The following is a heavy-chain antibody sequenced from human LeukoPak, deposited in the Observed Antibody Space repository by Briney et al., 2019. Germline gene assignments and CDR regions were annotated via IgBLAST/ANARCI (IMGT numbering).Heavy chain of an antibody. CDR2: ISSSGSNI. D-gene: IGHD3-10*01. CDR3: ARSPNWYGLGITGGYFDY. J-gene: IGHJ4*02. Sequence: GGYLTLYCSASGFTFNSYEMNWVRQAPGKGLEGVSYISSSGSNIYYADSVKGRFTISRDDAKNSLYLKMDRLRAEDTAFYYWARSPNWYGLGITGGYFDYWGQGTLVTVSS. V-gene: IGHV3-48*03. CDR1: GFTFNSYE.